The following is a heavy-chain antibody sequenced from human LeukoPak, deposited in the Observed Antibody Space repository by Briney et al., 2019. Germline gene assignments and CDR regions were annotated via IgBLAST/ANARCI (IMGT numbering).Heavy chain of an antibody. D-gene: IGHD2-15*01. V-gene: IGHV1-46*01. J-gene: IGHJ4*02. Sequence: ASVKVSCKASGYTLTNYYMHWVRQAPGQGLEWMGLINPTGSSTNYAQKFRGRGTMTRGPSTSTVHMELSSLRSEDTAVYYCARGGALGFCSGGACYSTFDYWGQGTQVTVSS. CDR2: INPTGSST. CDR1: GYTLTNYY. CDR3: ARGGALGFCSGGACYSTFDY.